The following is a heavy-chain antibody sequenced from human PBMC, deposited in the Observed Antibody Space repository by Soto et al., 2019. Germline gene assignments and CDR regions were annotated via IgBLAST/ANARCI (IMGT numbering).Heavy chain of an antibody. CDR1: GGSISSSSYF. J-gene: IGHJ5*02. CDR2: IYYSGST. V-gene: IGHV4-39*01. D-gene: IGHD2-15*01. CDR3: ARHRSDFWFAP. Sequence: QLQLQESGPGLVKPSETLSLTCTVSGGSISSSSYFWGWIRQPPGKGLEWIGSIYYSGSTYYNPYLTSRVTGSVDASKNVFSLKLSSVTAADTAVYYCARHRSDFWFAPWGQGTLVTVSS.